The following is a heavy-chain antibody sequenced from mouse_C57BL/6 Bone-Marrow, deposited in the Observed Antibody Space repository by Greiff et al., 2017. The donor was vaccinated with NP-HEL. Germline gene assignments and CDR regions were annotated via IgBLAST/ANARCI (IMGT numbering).Heavy chain of an antibody. D-gene: IGHD1-1*01. CDR2: IDPNSGGT. CDR3: AEYDYGSSSFDY. V-gene: IGHV1-72*01. Sequence: VQLQQPGAELVKPGASVKLSCKASGYTFTSYLMHWVKQRPGRGLEWIGRIDPNSGGTKYNEKFKSKATLTVDKPSSPAYMQLNSLTSEDSAVYCGAEYDYGSSSFDYWGQGTTLTVTA. J-gene: IGHJ2*01. CDR1: GYTFTSYL.